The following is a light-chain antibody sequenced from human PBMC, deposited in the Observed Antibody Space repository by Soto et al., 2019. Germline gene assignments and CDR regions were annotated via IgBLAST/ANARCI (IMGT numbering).Light chain of an antibody. CDR3: SSYTISSTVV. J-gene: IGLJ3*02. CDR2: DVS. CDR1: NNDVGAYNY. Sequence: QSVLTQPASVSGSPGQSITISCTGSNNDVGAYNYVSWYQQHPGKAPKSMIYDVSNRPSGVSNRFAGSKSGNTSSLTISGLQAEDEADYYCSSYTISSTVVFGGGTKLTVL. V-gene: IGLV2-14*03.